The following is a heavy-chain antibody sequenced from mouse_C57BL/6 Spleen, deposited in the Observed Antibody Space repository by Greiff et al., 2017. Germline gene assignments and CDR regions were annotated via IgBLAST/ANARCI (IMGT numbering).Heavy chain of an antibody. CDR3: AIYGSYLLWYFDV. CDR1: GYTFTSYG. D-gene: IGHD1-1*02. Sequence: VQLQQSGAELARPGASVKLSCKASGYTFTSYGISWVKQRTGQGLEWIGEIYPRSGNTYYNEKFKGKATLTADKSSSTAYMELRSLTAEDSAVYFCAIYGSYLLWYFDVWGTGTTVTVSS. V-gene: IGHV1-81*01. J-gene: IGHJ1*03. CDR2: IYPRSGNT.